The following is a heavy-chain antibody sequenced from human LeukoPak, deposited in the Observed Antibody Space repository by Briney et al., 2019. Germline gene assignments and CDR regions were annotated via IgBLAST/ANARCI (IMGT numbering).Heavy chain of an antibody. V-gene: IGHV1-69*05. J-gene: IGHJ4*02. CDR2: IIPIFGTA. Sequence: SVKVSCKASGGTFSSYAISWVRQAPGQGLEWMGGIIPIFGTANYAQKFQGRVTITTDESTSTAYVELSSLRSEDTAVYYCARAVNYYDSSGYPFLLRFWGQGTLVTVSS. CDR3: ARAVNYYDSSGYPFLLRF. CDR1: GGTFSSYA. D-gene: IGHD3-22*01.